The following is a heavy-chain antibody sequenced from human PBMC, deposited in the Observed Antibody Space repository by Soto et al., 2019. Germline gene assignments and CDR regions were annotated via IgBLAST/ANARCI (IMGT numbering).Heavy chain of an antibody. V-gene: IGHV3-33*01. J-gene: IGHJ4*02. CDR2: IWYDGSNK. Sequence: GGSLRLSCAASGFTFSSYVMHWVRQAPGKGLKWVAVIWYDGSNKYYADSVKGRFTISRDNSKNTLYLQMNSLRAEDTAVYYCASSWGYYGDPGYFDYGGQGTLVTVS. CDR1: GFTFSSYV. D-gene: IGHD4-17*01. CDR3: ASSWGYYGDPGYFDY.